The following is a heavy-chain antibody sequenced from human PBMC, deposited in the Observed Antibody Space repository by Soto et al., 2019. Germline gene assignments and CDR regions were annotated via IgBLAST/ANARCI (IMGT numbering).Heavy chain of an antibody. CDR1: GGPISSNY. J-gene: IGHJ6*03. D-gene: IGHD6-13*01. V-gene: IGHV4-59*01. CDR3: ARLRYSGSWYYYYFDV. CDR2: IYYSGST. Sequence: SETLSLTCTVSGGPISSNYWSWIRQPPGKGLEWIGYIYYSGSTNYNPSLKSRVTISLDTSKNRFSLKLSSVTAADTAVYYCARLRYSGSWYYYYFDVWGKGTTVTVSS.